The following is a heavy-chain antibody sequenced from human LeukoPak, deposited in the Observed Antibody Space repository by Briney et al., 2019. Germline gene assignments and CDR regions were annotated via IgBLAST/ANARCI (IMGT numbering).Heavy chain of an antibody. V-gene: IGHV3-11*04. J-gene: IGHJ6*04. D-gene: IGHD2-2*01. Sequence: GGSLRLSYAASGFTFSDYYMSRIRQAPGKGLEWVSYISSSGSTIYYADSVKGRFTISRDNAKNSLYLQMNSLRAEDTAVYYCARDNDIVVVPAAPGVWGKGTTVTVSS. CDR2: ISSSGSTI. CDR3: ARDNDIVVVPAAPGV. CDR1: GFTFSDYY.